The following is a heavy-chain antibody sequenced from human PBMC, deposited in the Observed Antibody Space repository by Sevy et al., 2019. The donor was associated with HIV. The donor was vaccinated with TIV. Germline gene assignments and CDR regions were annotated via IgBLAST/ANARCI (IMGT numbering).Heavy chain of an antibody. CDR2: RYHKGTP. CDR3: AAATGTEILAYYFQY. D-gene: IGHD3-3*02. Sequence: SETLSLTCAVSGFSITGIYWWSWVRQPPGKGLEWLGDRYHKGTPYYNPSLKRRVNISVDKAKNQFYLSMSVVSAADTAAYYCAAATGTEILAYYFQYWGRGTQVTVSS. CDR1: GFSITGIYW. V-gene: IGHV4-4*02. J-gene: IGHJ4*02.